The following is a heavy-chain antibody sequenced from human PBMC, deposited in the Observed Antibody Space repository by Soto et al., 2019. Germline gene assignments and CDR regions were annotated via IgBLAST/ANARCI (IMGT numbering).Heavy chain of an antibody. D-gene: IGHD3-10*01. CDR3: ARARPMVRGVITYYYYYMDV. V-gene: IGHV4-31*03. J-gene: IGHJ6*03. CDR2: IYYSGST. Sequence: QVQLQESGPGLVKPSQTLSLTCTVSGGSISSGGYYWSWIRQHPGKGLEWIGYIYYSGSTYYNPSLKSRLTISVDTSKNQFSLKLSSVTAADTAVYYCARARPMVRGVITYYYYYMDVWGKGTTVTVSS. CDR1: GGSISSGGYY.